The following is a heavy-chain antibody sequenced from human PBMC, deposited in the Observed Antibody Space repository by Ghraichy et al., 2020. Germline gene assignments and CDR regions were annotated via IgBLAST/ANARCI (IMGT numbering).Heavy chain of an antibody. V-gene: IGHV3-48*02. D-gene: IGHD4-23*01. CDR2: ITSSSRTI. Sequence: GGSLRLSCVGSGFTFSSYNMNWVRQSPGKGLEWVSYITSSSRTIFYADSVQGRFTISRDNAQNSLYLQMNSLRDEDTAVYYCARASRVVRFYYYDGMDVWGQGTTVTVSS. CDR3: ARASRVVRFYYYDGMDV. CDR1: GFTFSSYN. J-gene: IGHJ6*02.